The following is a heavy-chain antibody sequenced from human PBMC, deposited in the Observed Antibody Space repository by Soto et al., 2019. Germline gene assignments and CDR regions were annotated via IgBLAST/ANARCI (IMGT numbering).Heavy chain of an antibody. J-gene: IGHJ4*02. CDR1: GFIFSDYS. CDR2: ISGVGGST. D-gene: IGHD1-26*01. V-gene: IGHV3-23*01. Sequence: EVQLLESGGDLVQPGGSLRLSCAVTGFIFSDYSMSWVRQAPGKGLEWVSGISGVGGSTYYADSVKGRFTISRDNSKNTLYLQMNSLRAEDTALYYCAKSLGDHSDEYYFHYWGQGTLVTVSS. CDR3: AKSLGDHSDEYYFHY.